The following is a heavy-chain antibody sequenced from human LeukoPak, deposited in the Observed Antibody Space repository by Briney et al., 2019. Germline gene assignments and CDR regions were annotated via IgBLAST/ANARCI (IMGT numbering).Heavy chain of an antibody. V-gene: IGHV4-59*01. D-gene: IGHD2-21*02. CDR2: IYYSGST. J-gene: IGHJ4*02. Sequence: PSETLSLTCTVSGGSISSYYWSWIRQPPGKGLEWIGYIYYSGSTNYNPSLKSRVTISVDTPKNQFSLKLSSVTAADTAVYYCARAGAYCGGDCFKPFDYWGQGTLVTVSS. CDR3: ARAGAYCGGDCFKPFDY. CDR1: GGSISSYY.